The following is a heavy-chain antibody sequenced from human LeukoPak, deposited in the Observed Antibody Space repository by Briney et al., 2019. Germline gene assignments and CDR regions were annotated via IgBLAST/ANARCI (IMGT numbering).Heavy chain of an antibody. J-gene: IGHJ6*03. CDR1: GYTFTGYY. D-gene: IGHD4-17*01. Sequence: ASVKVSCKASGYTFTGYYIHWVRQAPGQGLEWMGWINPNSGVTHYPQKFQGRVTMTRDTSIRTAYMEVSSLRSDDTAVYYCARVALTTVTLGSMDVWGKGTTVTISS. V-gene: IGHV1-2*02. CDR3: ARVALTTVTLGSMDV. CDR2: INPNSGVT.